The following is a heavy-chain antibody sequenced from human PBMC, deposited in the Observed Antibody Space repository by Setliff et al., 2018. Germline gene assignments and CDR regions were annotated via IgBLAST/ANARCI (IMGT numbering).Heavy chain of an antibody. CDR1: GGSLSNYY. CDR2: INHSGST. V-gene: IGHV4-34*01. CDR3: ARDPGFRSGTWSLDL. Sequence: SETLSLTCTVYGGSLSNYYWSWIRQPPGKGLEWIVEINHSGSTNYNPSLKGRVTISVDTSKKQFSLMLTSVTAADTAVYYCARDPGFRSGTWSLDLWGQGTQVTVSS. D-gene: IGHD3-10*01. J-gene: IGHJ5*02.